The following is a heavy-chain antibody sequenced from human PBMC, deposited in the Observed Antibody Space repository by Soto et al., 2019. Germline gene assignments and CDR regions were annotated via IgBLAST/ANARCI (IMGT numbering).Heavy chain of an antibody. J-gene: IGHJ6*04. CDR2: MNPNSGNT. CDR3: AGAGVRGMAV. Sequence: QVQLVQSGAEVKKPGASVKVSCKASGYTFTSYDINWVRQATGQGLEWMGWMNPNSGNTGYAQKFQGRVTMTTKTSISSAYMELGRLRSEGKGVYYCAGAGVRGMAVWGEGTTVTVCS. D-gene: IGHD2-21*01. V-gene: IGHV1-8*01. CDR1: GYTFTSYD.